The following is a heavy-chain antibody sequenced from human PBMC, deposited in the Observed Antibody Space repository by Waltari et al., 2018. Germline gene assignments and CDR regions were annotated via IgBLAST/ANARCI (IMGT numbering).Heavy chain of an antibody. CDR2: INHAGYT. Sequence: QLQLQQWGAGVLQPSETLSLTCAVYGGSLRSYYWGWIRQPPGEGLEWIGEINHAGYTNYNPALRSRVTLLVDTSKCQFSLKLNSVTAADTAVYYCVRLEDCTGPGGNCYSGDSFAMDVWGQGTTVTVSS. CDR1: GGSLRSYY. CDR3: VRLEDCTGPGGNCYSGDSFAMDV. J-gene: IGHJ6*02. V-gene: IGHV4-34*02. D-gene: IGHD2-8*02.